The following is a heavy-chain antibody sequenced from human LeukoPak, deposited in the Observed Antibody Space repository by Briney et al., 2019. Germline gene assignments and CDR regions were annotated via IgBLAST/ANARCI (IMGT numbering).Heavy chain of an antibody. Sequence: GGSLRLSCAASGFTFSSYSMNWVRQAPGKGLEWVSYISSSSSTIYYADSVEGRFTISRDNAKNTLYLQMNSLRAEDTAVYYCVKDLSTSWYYFDYWGQGTLVTVSS. D-gene: IGHD6-13*01. CDR1: GFTFSSYS. CDR3: VKDLSTSWYYFDY. J-gene: IGHJ4*02. CDR2: ISSSSSTI. V-gene: IGHV3-48*04.